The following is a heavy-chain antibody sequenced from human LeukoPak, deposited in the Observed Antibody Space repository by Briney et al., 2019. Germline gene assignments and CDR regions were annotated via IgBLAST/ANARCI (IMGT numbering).Heavy chain of an antibody. J-gene: IGHJ4*02. CDR1: GGSISNYY. CDR3: ARSSISLARGIRRDFDY. D-gene: IGHD3-10*01. V-gene: IGHV4-59*01. CDR2: FSYSGST. Sequence: PSETLSLTCTVSGGSISNYYWRWIRQPPGKGLEWIGYFSYSGSTNYNPSLKSRVTISVDTSKNQFSLRLSSVTAADTAVYYCARSSISLARGIRRDFDYWGQGTLVTVSS.